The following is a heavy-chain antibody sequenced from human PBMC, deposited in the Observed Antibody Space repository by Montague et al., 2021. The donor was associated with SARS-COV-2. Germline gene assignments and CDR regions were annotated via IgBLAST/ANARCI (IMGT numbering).Heavy chain of an antibody. V-gene: IGHV4-61*02. D-gene: IGHD4-17*01. Sequence: TLSLTCSVSGGSIRSDTSYYNWFGQPDGKGLEWVGRIYGGGRASYNHPLKSRVIISLDTSKNEDSLKMRSVTAADSARYFCARENRGGDGPGYYFYFGMDDWGRGTTVSVSS. J-gene: IGHJ6*02. CDR2: IYGGGRA. CDR1: GGSIRSDTSY. CDR3: ARENRGGDGPGYYFYFGMDD.